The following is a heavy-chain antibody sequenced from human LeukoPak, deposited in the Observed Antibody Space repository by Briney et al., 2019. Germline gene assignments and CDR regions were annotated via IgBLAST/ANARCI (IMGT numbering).Heavy chain of an antibody. D-gene: IGHD3-3*01. CDR3: ARETNPSFGVVISRQHFDY. CDR1: GYTFTSYG. CDR2: ISAYNGNT. V-gene: IGHV1-18*01. Sequence: ASVKVSCKASGYTFTSYGICWVRQAPGQGLEWMGWISAYNGNTNYAQKLRGRVTMTTDTSTSTAYMELRSLRSDDTAGDYCARETNPSFGVVISRQHFDYWGQGTLVTVSS. J-gene: IGHJ4*02.